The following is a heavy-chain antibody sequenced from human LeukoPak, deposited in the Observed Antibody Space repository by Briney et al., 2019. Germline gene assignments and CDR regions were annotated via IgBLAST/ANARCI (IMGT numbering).Heavy chain of an antibody. CDR3: ARGLGLGATPGYNWFDP. Sequence: GASVKVSCKASGYTFTSYDINWVRQATGQGLEWMGWMNPNSGSTGYAQKFQGRVTITRNTSISTAYMELSSLRSEDTAVYYCARGLGLGATPGYNWFDPWGQGTLVTVSS. CDR1: GYTFTSYD. CDR2: MNPNSGST. V-gene: IGHV1-8*03. D-gene: IGHD1-26*01. J-gene: IGHJ5*02.